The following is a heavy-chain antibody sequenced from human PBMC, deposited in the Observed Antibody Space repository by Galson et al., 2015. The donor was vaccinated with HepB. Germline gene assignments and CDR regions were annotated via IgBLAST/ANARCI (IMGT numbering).Heavy chain of an antibody. CDR2: IIPIFGTA. CDR1: GGTFSSYA. CDR3: ATEGTGSGLGNYYYYGMDV. V-gene: IGHV1-69*06. Sequence: SVKVSCKASGGTFSSYAISWVRQAPGQGLEWMGGIIPIFGTANYAQKFQGRVTITADKSTSTAYMELSSLRSEDTAVYYCATEGTGSGLGNYYYYGMDVWGQGTTVTVSS. J-gene: IGHJ6*02. D-gene: IGHD3-10*01.